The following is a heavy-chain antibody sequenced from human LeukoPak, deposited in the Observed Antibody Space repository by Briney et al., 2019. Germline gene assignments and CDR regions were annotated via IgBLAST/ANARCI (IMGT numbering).Heavy chain of an antibody. CDR2: INHSGST. V-gene: IGHV4-34*01. Sequence: KPSESLSLTCAVYGGSFSGYYWSWIRQPPGKGLEWIGEINHSGSTNYNPSLKSRVTVSVDTSKNQFSLKLSSVTAADTAVYYCAREHRDLAVAGPPDYWGQGTLATVSS. D-gene: IGHD6-19*01. CDR3: AREHRDLAVAGPPDY. CDR1: GGSFSGYY. J-gene: IGHJ4*02.